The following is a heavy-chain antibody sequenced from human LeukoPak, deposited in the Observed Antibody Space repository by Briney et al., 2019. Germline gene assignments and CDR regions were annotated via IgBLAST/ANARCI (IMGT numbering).Heavy chain of an antibody. D-gene: IGHD6-13*01. J-gene: IGHJ5*02. CDR2: INHSGST. CDR1: GGSFSGYY. CDR3: ARRTRIAAAGRPFGP. Sequence: KSSETLSLTCAVYGGSFSGYYWSWIRQPPGKGLEWIGEINHSGSTNYNPSLKSRVTISVDTSKNQFSLKLSSVTAADTAVYYCARRTRIAAAGRPFGPWGQGTLVTVSS. V-gene: IGHV4-34*01.